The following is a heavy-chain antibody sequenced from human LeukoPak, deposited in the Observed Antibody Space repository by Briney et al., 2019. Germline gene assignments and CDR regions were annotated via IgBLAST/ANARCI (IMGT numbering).Heavy chain of an antibody. D-gene: IGHD6-19*01. CDR2: INPNSGGT. CDR3: ARGGIVAGTSWFDP. V-gene: IGHV1-2*04. J-gene: IGHJ5*02. CDR1: GYTFTSYA. Sequence: EASVKVSCKASGYTFTSYAMHWVRQAPGQGLEWMGWINPNSGGTNYAQKFQGWVTMTRDTSISTAYMELSRLRSDDTAVYYCARGGIVAGTSWFDPWGQGTLVTVSS.